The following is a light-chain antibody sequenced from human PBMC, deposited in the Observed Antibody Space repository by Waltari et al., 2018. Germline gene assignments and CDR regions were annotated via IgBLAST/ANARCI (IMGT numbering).Light chain of an antibody. V-gene: IGLV2-14*01. CDR3: SSYTSSGVV. CDR1: GSDVGGYDC. Sequence: QSALTQPASVSGSPGQAIIISCTGTGSDVGGYDCVSWYQQYPGKAPRFIIYDVYNRPSGVSNRFSGSKSDNTASLTISGLQAEDESVYYCSSYTSSGVVFGGGTKLTVL. J-gene: IGLJ2*01. CDR2: DVY.